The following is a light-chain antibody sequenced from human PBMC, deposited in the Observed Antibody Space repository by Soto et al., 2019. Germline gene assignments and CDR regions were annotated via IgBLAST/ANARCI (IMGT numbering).Light chain of an antibody. CDR2: EVT. CDR1: SSDVGGYKY. Sequence: QSALTQPPSASGSPGQSVTISCTGTSSDVGGYKYVSWYQQHPGKAPKLLIFEVTRRPSGVPDRFSGSKSGNTASLTVSGLRAEDEADYFCSSYAGSNNLVFGGGTQLTVL. V-gene: IGLV2-8*01. CDR3: SSYAGSNNLV. J-gene: IGLJ2*01.